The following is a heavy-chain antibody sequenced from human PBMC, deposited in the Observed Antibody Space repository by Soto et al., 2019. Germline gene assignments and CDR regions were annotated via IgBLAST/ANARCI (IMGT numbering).Heavy chain of an antibody. CDR3: AGERLGDPRYYGMDV. V-gene: IGHV1-69*01. CDR1: VGTFSSYA. J-gene: IGHJ6*02. CDR2: IIPIFGTA. Sequence: QVQLVQSGTEVKKPGSSVKVSCKASVGTFSSYAISWVRQAPGQGLEWMGGIIPIFGTANYALKFQGRVTITADESTHTAYMELSSPTSEDTAIYYCAGERLGDPRYYGMDVWCQGTTVTVSS. D-gene: IGHD3-16*01.